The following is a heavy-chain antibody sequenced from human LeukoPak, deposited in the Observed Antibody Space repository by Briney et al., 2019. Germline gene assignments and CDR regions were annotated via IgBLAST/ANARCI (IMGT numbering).Heavy chain of an antibody. V-gene: IGHV1-2*02. D-gene: IGHD7-27*01. CDR1: GYTLTDNH. J-gene: IGHJ3*01. CDR3: ARELGINAFDG. Sequence: GASVKVSCKASGYTLTDNHLYWVRQAPGQGLEWMGWIDPNSGVTNFAQNFQGRVTMTTDTSISTAYMELSRLTSDDTTGYYCARELGINAFDGWGQGTLVTVFS. CDR2: IDPNSGVT.